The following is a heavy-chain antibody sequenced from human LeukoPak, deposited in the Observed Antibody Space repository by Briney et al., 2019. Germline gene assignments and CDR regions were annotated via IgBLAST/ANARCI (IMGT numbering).Heavy chain of an antibody. J-gene: IGHJ4*02. CDR3: ARERIAATPFDY. CDR1: GFTFSSYA. V-gene: IGHV3-30-3*01. CDR2: ISYDGSNK. Sequence: GRSLRLSCAASGFTFSSYAMHWVRQAPGKGLEWVAVISYDGSNKYYADSVKGRFTISRDNSKNTLYLQMNSLRAEDTAVYYCARERIAATPFDYWGQGTLVTVSS. D-gene: IGHD6-6*01.